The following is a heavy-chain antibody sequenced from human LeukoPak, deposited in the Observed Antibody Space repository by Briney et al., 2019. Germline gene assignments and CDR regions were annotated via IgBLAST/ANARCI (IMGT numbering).Heavy chain of an antibody. Sequence: GGSLRLSCAASGFTFDDYAMHWVRQAPGKGLEWFSGISWNSGSIGYADSVKGRFTISRDNAKNSLYLQMNSLRAEDTALYYCAKDGSSLGSSSMGYYYYMDVWGKGTTVTVSS. CDR1: GFTFDDYA. CDR2: ISWNSGSI. D-gene: IGHD6-13*01. V-gene: IGHV3-9*01. J-gene: IGHJ6*03. CDR3: AKDGSSLGSSSMGYYYYMDV.